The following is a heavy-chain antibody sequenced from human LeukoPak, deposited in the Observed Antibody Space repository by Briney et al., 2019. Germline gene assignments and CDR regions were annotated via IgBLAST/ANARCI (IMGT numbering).Heavy chain of an antibody. D-gene: IGHD1-26*01. CDR2: IYTSGST. CDR3: ARAEYSGSPDY. CDR1: GGSISSGSYY. J-gene: IGHJ4*02. Sequence: SQTLSLTCTVSGGSISSGSYYWSWIRQPAGKGLEWIGRIYTSGSTNYNPSLKSRVTISVDTSKNQFSLKLSSVTAADTAVYYCARAEYSGSPDYWGQGTLVTVSS. V-gene: IGHV4-61*02.